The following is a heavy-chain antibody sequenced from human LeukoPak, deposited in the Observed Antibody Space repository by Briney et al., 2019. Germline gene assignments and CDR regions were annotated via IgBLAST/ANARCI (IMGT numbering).Heavy chain of an antibody. J-gene: IGHJ4*02. CDR3: ARGRRIHLVVYYFDY. CDR2: IYTSGST. CDR1: GGSISSYC. V-gene: IGHV4-4*07. Sequence: SGTLSLTCTVSGGSISSYCWSWIRQPAGKGLEWIGRIYTSGSTNYNPSLKSRVTMSVDTSKNQFSLKLSSVTAADTAVYYCARGRRIHLVVYYFDYWGQGTLVTVSS. D-gene: IGHD2-15*01.